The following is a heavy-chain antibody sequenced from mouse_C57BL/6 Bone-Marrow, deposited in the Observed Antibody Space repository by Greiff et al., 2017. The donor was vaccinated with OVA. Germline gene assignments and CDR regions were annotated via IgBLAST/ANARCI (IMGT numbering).Heavy chain of an antibody. D-gene: IGHD2-3*01. J-gene: IGHJ2*01. CDR1: GYTFTSYW. CDR2: IDPSDSYT. Sequence: QVQLQQSGAELVMPGASAKLSCKASGYTFTSYWMHWVKQRPGQGLEWIGEIDPSDSYTNYNQKFKGKSTLTVDKSSSTAYMQLSSLTSEDSAVYYCARSFDGYYLYYFDYWGQGTTLTVSS. V-gene: IGHV1-69*01. CDR3: ARSFDGYYLYYFDY.